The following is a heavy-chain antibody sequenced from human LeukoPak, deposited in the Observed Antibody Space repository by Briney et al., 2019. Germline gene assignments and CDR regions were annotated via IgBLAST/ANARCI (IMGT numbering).Heavy chain of an antibody. CDR3: ARRGDGYPYYFDY. CDR2: IFYSGST. CDR1: GGSISNNN. V-gene: IGHV4-59*08. J-gene: IGHJ4*02. D-gene: IGHD5-24*01. Sequence: PSETLSLTRTVSGGSISNNNWSWIRQTPGKGLEWIGYIFYSGSTDYNSSVKSRVTISVDTSTNQFSLKLRSVTAADTAVYYCARRGDGYPYYFDYWGQGTLVTVSS.